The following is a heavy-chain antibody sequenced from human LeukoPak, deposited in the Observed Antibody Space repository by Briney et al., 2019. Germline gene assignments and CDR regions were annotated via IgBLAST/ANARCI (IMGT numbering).Heavy chain of an antibody. CDR1: GLSLNYDW. CDR2: IKSKTDGETT. V-gene: IGHV3-15*05. CDR3: ARERYCSSSGCPGALDI. D-gene: IGHD2-2*01. J-gene: IGHJ3*02. Sequence: GGSLRPSCVSSGLSLNYDWMSWVRQAPGKGLEWVGRIKSKTDGETTGYAAPVKGRFTISRDDSKNTLYLQMNSLETEDTAVYHCARERYCSSSGCPGALDIWGQGTEVTVSS.